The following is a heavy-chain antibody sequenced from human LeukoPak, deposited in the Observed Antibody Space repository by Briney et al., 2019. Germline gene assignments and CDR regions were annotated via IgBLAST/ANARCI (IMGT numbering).Heavy chain of an antibody. J-gene: IGHJ4*02. D-gene: IGHD3-10*01. CDR1: GGSISSYY. Sequence: SETLSLTCTVSGGSISSYYWSWIRQPAGKGLEWIGRIYTSGSTNYNPSLKSRVTMSVDTSKNQFSLKLSSVTAADTAVYYCAAITMVRGVPDYWGQGTLVTVSS. V-gene: IGHV4-4*07. CDR2: IYTSGST. CDR3: AAITMVRGVPDY.